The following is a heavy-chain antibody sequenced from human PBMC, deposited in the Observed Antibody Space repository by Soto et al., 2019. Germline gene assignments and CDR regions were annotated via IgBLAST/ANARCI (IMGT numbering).Heavy chain of an antibody. J-gene: IGHJ4*02. Sequence: PGGSLRLSCVVSGFSFSSVWMTWVRQAPGKGLECVANIKYDGSEEYYVDSVKGRFTISRDNSKNTLYLQMSSLRAEDTAVYYCVKGPYSGSYSPFYDRGIYYFDYWGQGTLVTVSS. CDR2: IKYDGSEE. V-gene: IGHV3-7*01. D-gene: IGHD3-10*01. CDR1: GFSFSSVW. CDR3: VKGPYSGSYSPFYDRGIYYFDY.